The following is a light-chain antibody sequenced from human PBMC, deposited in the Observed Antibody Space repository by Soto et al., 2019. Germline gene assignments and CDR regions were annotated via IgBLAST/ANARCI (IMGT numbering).Light chain of an antibody. Sequence: QSALTQPRSVSGSPGQSVTISCTATSSNVGDYSHVSWYQLHPGKAPKLMIYDVSLRPSGVPDRFSGSKSGSTASLTISGLQAEDEAEYYCCSNAGSLTWLFGGGTQLTVL. CDR2: DVS. V-gene: IGLV2-11*01. CDR1: SSNVGDYSH. CDR3: CSNAGSLTWL. J-gene: IGLJ3*02.